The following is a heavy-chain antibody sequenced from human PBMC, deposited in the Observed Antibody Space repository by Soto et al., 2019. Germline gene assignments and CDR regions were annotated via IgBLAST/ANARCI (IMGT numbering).Heavy chain of an antibody. J-gene: IGHJ4*02. CDR3: ARELVPTILRLSYLDQ. V-gene: IGHV4-61*08. CDR1: GGSVSSGGFY. CDR2: ISKSGSS. Sequence: QVQLQESGSGLVKPSETLSLICTVSGGSVSSGGFYWSWIRQPPGTGLDRIGYISKSGSSSYNPSLTTRLSIAIDMSKSQFSLRLTSVTGADTVVYYCARELVPTILRLSYLDQWGRVTLVTVSS. D-gene: IGHD2-21*01.